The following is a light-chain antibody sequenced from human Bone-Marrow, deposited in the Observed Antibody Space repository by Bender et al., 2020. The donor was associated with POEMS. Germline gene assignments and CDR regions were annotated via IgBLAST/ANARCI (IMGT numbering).Light chain of an antibody. J-gene: IGLJ1*01. CDR3: AAWDDSLNGLV. V-gene: IGLV1-44*01. CDR1: DSNFRGNN. CDR2: SNY. Sequence: QSVLTQPPSASGTPGQSVIISCSGTDSNFRGNNVNWYQHLPGTAPRLVVYSNYQRPSGVPDRFSASKSDTSASLAISGLQSEDEADYHCAAWDDSLNGLVFGTGTTVTVL.